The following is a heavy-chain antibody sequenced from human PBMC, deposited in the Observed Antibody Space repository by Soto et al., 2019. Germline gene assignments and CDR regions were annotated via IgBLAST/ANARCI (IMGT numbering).Heavy chain of an antibody. CDR1: GFTFSNAW. Sequence: GGSLRLSCAASGFTFSNAWMNWVRQAPGKGLEWVGRIKSKTDGGTTDYAAPVKGRFTISRDDSKNTLYLQMNSLKTEDTAVYYCATPRGYSYGTYYYGMDVWGQGTTVTVSS. V-gene: IGHV3-15*07. J-gene: IGHJ6*02. CDR3: ATPRGYSYGTYYYGMDV. CDR2: IKSKTDGGTT. D-gene: IGHD5-18*01.